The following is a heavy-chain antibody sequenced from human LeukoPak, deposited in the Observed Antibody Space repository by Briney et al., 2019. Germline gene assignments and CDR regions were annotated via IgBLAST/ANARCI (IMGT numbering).Heavy chain of an antibody. CDR3: ARGAYSSSWYAGYFGY. V-gene: IGHV1-69*13. CDR1: GGTSSSYA. J-gene: IGHJ4*02. CDR2: IIPIFGTA. Sequence: SVKVFCKASGGTSSSYAISWGRQAPGPGVEWVGGIIPIFGTANYAQKFQGRVTITADESTSTAYMELSSLRSEDTAVYYCARGAYSSSWYAGYFGYWGQGTLVTVSS. D-gene: IGHD6-13*01.